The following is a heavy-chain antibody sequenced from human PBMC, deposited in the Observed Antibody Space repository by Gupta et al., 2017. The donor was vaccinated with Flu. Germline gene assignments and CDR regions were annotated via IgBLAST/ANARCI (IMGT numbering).Heavy chain of an antibody. J-gene: IGHJ4*02. D-gene: IGHD1-26*01. CDR1: GFTFYAYG. CDR3: AKEGYNGTRKNDRHFDD. V-gene: IGHV3-30*18. Sequence: QVQLVESGGGVVQPGMSMRLSCANSGFTFYAYGMHWVRQAPGKGLEWVAAISYDGSKISYADSVKGRFAISRDNSQNTLYLQLNGLRAGDTDVYFCAKEGYNGTRKNDRHFDDWGQGTLVTVS. CDR2: ISYDGSKI.